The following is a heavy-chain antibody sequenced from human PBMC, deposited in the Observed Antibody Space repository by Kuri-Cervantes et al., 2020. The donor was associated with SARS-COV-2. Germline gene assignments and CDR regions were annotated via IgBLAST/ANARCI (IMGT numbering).Heavy chain of an antibody. CDR3: ARGGLAVAGRVWFDP. J-gene: IGHJ5*02. CDR1: GYIFTGYY. CDR2: INPNSGGT. D-gene: IGHD6-19*01. V-gene: IGHV1-2*02. Sequence: ASVKVSCKASGYIFTGYYMHWVRQAPGQGLEWMGWINPNSGGTNYTQRFQGRVTMTRDTSISTAYMELSRLRSDDTAVYYCARGGLAVAGRVWFDPWGQGTLVTVSS.